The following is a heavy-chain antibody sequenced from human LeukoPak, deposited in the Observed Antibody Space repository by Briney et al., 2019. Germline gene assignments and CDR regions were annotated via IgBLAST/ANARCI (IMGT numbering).Heavy chain of an antibody. D-gene: IGHD4-17*01. CDR3: ARSPTVTNSYFDY. Sequence: GGSLRLSCVASGFAFSTYWMSWLRQAPGKGLEWVSGIKWNGRSTGYVDSVKGRFTIARDNAKNSLYLQMNSLRAEDTAVYYCARSPTVTNSYFDYWGQGTLVTVSS. CDR1: GFAFSTYW. CDR2: IKWNGRST. J-gene: IGHJ4*02. V-gene: IGHV3-20*04.